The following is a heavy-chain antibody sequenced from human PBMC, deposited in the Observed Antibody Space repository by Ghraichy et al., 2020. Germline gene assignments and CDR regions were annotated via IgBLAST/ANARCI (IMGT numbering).Heavy chain of an antibody. CDR2: IYYSGST. V-gene: IGHV4-59*01. CDR1: GGSISSYY. Sequence: SETLSLTCTVSGGSISSYYWSWIRQPPGKGLEWIGYIYYSGSTNYNPSLKSRVTISVDASKNQFSLKLSSVTAADTAVYYCARASRGGYCSSTSCYWSNWFDPWGQGTLVTVSS. D-gene: IGHD2-2*01. J-gene: IGHJ5*02. CDR3: ARASRGGYCSSTSCYWSNWFDP.